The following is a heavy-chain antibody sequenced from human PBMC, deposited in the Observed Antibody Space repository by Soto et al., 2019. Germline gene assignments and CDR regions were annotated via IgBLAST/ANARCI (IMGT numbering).Heavy chain of an antibody. CDR3: THQGDFYDRLAS. CDR2: IKSKGGGETK. Sequence: PGGSLRLSCAASGPGFSAAWMKWVRQAPGKGLEGVGRIKSKGGGETKDYAAPVKGRFTISRDDSKNTVYLQMDSLKTDDTAVYYCTHQGDFYDRLASWGQGTLVTVSS. CDR1: GPGFSAAW. V-gene: IGHV3-15*07. J-gene: IGHJ4*02. D-gene: IGHD3-22*01.